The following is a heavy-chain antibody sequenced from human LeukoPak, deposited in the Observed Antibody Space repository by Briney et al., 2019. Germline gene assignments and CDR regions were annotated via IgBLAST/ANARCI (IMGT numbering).Heavy chain of an antibody. J-gene: IGHJ4*02. Sequence: ASVKVSCKASGYSFTSYGISWVGQAPGQGLEWMGRISVHTGNTNYAQKLQGRVTMTPHTSTSTDNMELTSLRPDDTAVYYCARVRSDYGDFGNYWGQGTLVTVSS. V-gene: IGHV1-18*04. CDR1: GYSFTSYG. CDR3: ARVRSDYGDFGNY. CDR2: ISVHTGNT. D-gene: IGHD4-17*01.